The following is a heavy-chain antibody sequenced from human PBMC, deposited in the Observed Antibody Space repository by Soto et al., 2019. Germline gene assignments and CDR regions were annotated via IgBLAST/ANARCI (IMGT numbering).Heavy chain of an antibody. CDR3: AGRGLMDYYYYYGMDV. CDR1: GGTFSSYA. J-gene: IGHJ6*02. V-gene: IGHV1-69*13. Sequence: SVKVSCKASGGTFSSYAISWVRQAPGQGLEWMGGIIPIFGTANYAQKFQGRVTITADESTSTAYMELSSLRSEDTAVYYCAGRGLMDYYYYYGMDVWGQGTTVTVSS. CDR2: IIPIFGTA.